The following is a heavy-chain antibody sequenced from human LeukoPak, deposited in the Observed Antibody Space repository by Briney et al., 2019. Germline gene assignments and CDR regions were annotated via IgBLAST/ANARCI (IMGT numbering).Heavy chain of an antibody. V-gene: IGHV1-2*02. CDR3: ARDPTYYDFWSCYYTKEGFDP. CDR2: INPNSGGT. Sequence: ASVKVSCKASGYTFTGYYMHWVRQAPGQGLEWMGWINPNSGGTNYAQKFQGRVTMTRDTSISTAYMELSRLRSDDTAVYYCARDPTYYDFWSCYYTKEGFDPWGQGTLVTVSS. CDR1: GYTFTGYY. D-gene: IGHD3-3*01. J-gene: IGHJ5*02.